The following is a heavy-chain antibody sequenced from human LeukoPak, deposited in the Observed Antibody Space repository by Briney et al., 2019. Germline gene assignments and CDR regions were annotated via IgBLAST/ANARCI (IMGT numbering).Heavy chain of an antibody. CDR2: IYPRDGST. J-gene: IGHJ4*02. V-gene: IGHV1-46*01. Sequence: ASVKVSCKASGYTFTNNYLHWVRQAPGQGLEWMGMIYPRDGSTSYAQNFQGRVTVTRDTSTTTVHMELRGLRSEDTVVYYCARDQEGFDYWGQGTVVTVSS. CDR1: GYTFTNNY. CDR3: ARDQEGFDY.